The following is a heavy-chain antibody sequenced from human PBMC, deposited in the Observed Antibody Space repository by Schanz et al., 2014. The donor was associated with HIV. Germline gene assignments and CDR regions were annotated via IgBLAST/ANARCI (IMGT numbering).Heavy chain of an antibody. J-gene: IGHJ4*02. D-gene: IGHD3-22*01. CDR1: GFTFKSYA. V-gene: IGHV3-23*01. CDR2: ISATGGST. CDR3: AKPEYDSRGNSQSHFDS. Sequence: EVQLLESGGGLEQPGGSLRLSCAASGFTFKSYAMSWVRQAPGKGLEWVSAISATGGSTYYADSVKGRFTISRDNSKNTLYLQMTTLRTEDTAVYYCAKPEYDSRGNSQSHFDSWGQGTLVTVSS.